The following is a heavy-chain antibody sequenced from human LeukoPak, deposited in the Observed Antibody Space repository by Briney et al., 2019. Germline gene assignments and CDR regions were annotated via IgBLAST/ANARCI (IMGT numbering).Heavy chain of an antibody. J-gene: IGHJ4*02. CDR3: ARGMIFGVVTTTCPDY. V-gene: IGHV3-30*02. CDR1: GFIFSRYG. CDR2: IRNDGRNE. D-gene: IGHD3-3*01. Sequence: QPGGSLRLSCAASGFIFSRYGMHWVRQAPGKGLEWVALIRNDGRNEYYADSVKGRFTISRDNSKNTLYLQMNSLRAEDTAVYYCARGMIFGVVTTTCPDYWGQGTLVTVSS.